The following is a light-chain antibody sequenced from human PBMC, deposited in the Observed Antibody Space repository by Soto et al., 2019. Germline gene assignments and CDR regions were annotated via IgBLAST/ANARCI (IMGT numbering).Light chain of an antibody. CDR1: QSISSH. V-gene: IGKV1-9*01. Sequence: DIQLTQSPSFLSASVGDRVTITCRASQSISSHGAWYRQKSGKAPMLLIYAASTLQSGVPSRFSGSGSGTEFTLTISSLHPEDFATYYCQRLDSFPLAFGGGTTVEI. CDR3: QRLDSFPLA. CDR2: AAS. J-gene: IGKJ4*01.